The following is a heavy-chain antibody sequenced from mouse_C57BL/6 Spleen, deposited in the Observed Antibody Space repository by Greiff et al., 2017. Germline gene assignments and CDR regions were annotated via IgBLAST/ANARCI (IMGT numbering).Heavy chain of an antibody. V-gene: IGHV5-17*01. Sequence: EVQLVESGGGLVKPGGSLKLSCAASGFTFSDYGMHWVRQAPEKGLEWVAYISSGSSTIYYADTVKGRFTISRDNAKNTLFLQMTSLRSEDTAMYYCARCYGNFYWYFDVWGTGTTVTVSS. CDR2: ISSGSSTI. J-gene: IGHJ1*03. D-gene: IGHD2-1*01. CDR1: GFTFSDYG. CDR3: ARCYGNFYWYFDV.